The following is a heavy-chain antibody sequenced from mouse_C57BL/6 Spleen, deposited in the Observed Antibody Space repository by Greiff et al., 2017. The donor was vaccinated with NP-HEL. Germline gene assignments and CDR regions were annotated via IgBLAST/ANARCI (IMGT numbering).Heavy chain of an antibody. CDR2: IDPSDSYT. J-gene: IGHJ2*01. Sequence: VQLQQPGAELVKPGASVKLSCKASGYTFTSYWMQWVKQRPGQGLEWIGEIDPSDSYTNYNQKFKGKATLTVDTSSSTAYMQLSSLTSEDSAVYYCARRRETFDYWGQGTTLTVSS. CDR3: ARRRETFDY. V-gene: IGHV1-50*01. CDR1: GYTFTSYW.